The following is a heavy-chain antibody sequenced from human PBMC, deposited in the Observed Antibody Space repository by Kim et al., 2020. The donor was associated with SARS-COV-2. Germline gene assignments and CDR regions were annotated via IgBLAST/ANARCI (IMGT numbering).Heavy chain of an antibody. CDR2: IRSKANSYAT. D-gene: IGHD1-1*01. J-gene: IGHJ3*02. V-gene: IGHV3-73*01. Sequence: GGSLRLSCAASGFTFSGSAIHWVRQASGKGLEWVGRIRSKANSYATAYAASGKGRFTISRDDSKYTAFLQMNSLKTEDTAVYYCTNVPGTTVAYWDAFDIWGQGTMVTVSS. CDR1: GFTFSGSA. CDR3: TNVPGTTVAYWDAFDI.